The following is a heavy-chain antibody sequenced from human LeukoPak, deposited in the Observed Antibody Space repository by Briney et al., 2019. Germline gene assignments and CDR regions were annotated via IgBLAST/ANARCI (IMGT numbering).Heavy chain of an antibody. D-gene: IGHD1-26*01. V-gene: IGHV4-39*07. J-gene: IGHJ5*02. CDR2: IYYSGST. Sequence: SETLSLTCTVSGGSISSSSYYWGWIRQPPGKGLEWIGSIYYSGSTYYNPSLKSRVTISVDTSKNQFSLKLSSVTAADTAVYYCARAVGGLPFDPWGQGTLVTVSS. CDR3: ARAVGGLPFDP. CDR1: GGSISSSSYY.